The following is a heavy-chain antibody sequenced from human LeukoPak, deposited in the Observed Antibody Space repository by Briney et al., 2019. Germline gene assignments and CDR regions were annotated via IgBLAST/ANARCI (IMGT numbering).Heavy chain of an antibody. Sequence: ASVKVSWKASGYSFTGHYVESVLQAPGKGHEWRVVINPRGTSTIYAEKLQGRVTMPRHTSIGTAYMELSRLRPEDTALYYCARVPRRGDQFDPWGQGTLVTVSS. D-gene: IGHD3-10*01. CDR1: GYSFTGHY. V-gene: IGHV1-46*04. CDR3: ARVPRRGDQFDP. CDR2: INPRGTST. J-gene: IGHJ5*02.